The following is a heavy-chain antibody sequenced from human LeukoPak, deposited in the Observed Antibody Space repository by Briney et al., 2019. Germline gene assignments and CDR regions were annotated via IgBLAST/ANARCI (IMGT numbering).Heavy chain of an antibody. V-gene: IGHV3-30-3*01. CDR1: GFTFSSYA. CDR3: ARAPSGWYFDS. CDR2: ISYDGSNK. J-gene: IGHJ4*02. Sequence: PGGSLRLSCAASGFTFSSYAMHWVRQAPGKGLEWVAVISYDGSNKYYADSVKGRFTISRDNSKNTLYLQMNSLRAEDTAVYYCARAPSGWYFDSWGQGTLVTVSS. D-gene: IGHD6-19*01.